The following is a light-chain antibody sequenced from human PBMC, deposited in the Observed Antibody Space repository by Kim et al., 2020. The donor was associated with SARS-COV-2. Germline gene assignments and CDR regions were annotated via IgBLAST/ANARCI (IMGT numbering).Light chain of an antibody. CDR1: QSVSSNH. CDR2: GTS. Sequence: EIVLTQSPGTLSLSPGERATLSCRASQSVSSNHLAWYQQRLGQAPRLLVNGTSNRATGIPDRFSGSGSGTDFTLTVSRLEHEDSAVYYCQQYGTSPPSTFGQGTRLEIK. V-gene: IGKV3-20*01. CDR3: QQYGTSPPST. J-gene: IGKJ5*01.